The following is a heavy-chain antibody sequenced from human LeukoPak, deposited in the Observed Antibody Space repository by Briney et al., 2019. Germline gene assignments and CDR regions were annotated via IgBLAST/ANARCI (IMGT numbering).Heavy chain of an antibody. D-gene: IGHD3-16*01. V-gene: IGHV3-30*18. J-gene: IGHJ4*02. CDR1: GFTFSTYG. CDR3: AKEYDSLYYFDY. CDR2: LSYDGSEK. Sequence: GGSLRLSCAASGFTFSTYGMHWVRQAPGKGLEWVAVLSYDGSEKYYADSVKGRCTISRDNSKNTLYLQMNSLRAEDTAVYYCAKEYDSLYYFDYWGQGTLVTVSS.